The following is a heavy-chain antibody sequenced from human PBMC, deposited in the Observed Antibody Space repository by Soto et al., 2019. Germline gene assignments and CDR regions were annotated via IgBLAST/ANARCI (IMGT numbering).Heavy chain of an antibody. CDR2: IKSKTDGGTT. Sequence: GGSLRLSCAASGFTFSNAWMSWVRQAPGKGLEWVGRIKSKTDGGTTDYAAPVKGRFTISRDDSKNTLYLQMNSLKTEDTAVYYCTTDRRLAAARRVHFDYWGQGTLVTVSS. V-gene: IGHV3-15*01. CDR3: TTDRRLAAARRVHFDY. J-gene: IGHJ4*02. D-gene: IGHD6-6*01. CDR1: GFTFSNAW.